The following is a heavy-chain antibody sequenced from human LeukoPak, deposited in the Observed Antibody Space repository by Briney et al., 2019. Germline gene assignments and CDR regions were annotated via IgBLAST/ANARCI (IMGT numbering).Heavy chain of an antibody. CDR3: ATTPSWPDY. CDR2: INPNNGGT. V-gene: IGHV1-2*02. Sequence: GASVNVSCKASGYTFTGYYMHWVRQAPGQGLEWMGYINPNNGGTLYAQKFQGRVTMTRDTSINTAYLELSSLTSDDTAVYYCATTPSWPDYWGQGTLVTVSS. CDR1: GYTFTGYY. J-gene: IGHJ4*02. D-gene: IGHD6-13*01.